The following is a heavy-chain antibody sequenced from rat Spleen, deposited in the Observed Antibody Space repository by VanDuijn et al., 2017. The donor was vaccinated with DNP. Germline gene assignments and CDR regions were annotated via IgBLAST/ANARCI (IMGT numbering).Heavy chain of an antibody. CDR1: GFTFSSHW. D-gene: IGHD1-1*01. Sequence: EVQLVETGGGLVQPGRSLKLSCIASGFTFSSHWMFWVRQAPGKGLEWVASINPDGTNTYYLDSVKGRFTISRDNAENTVYLQMNSLRSEDTATYYCTKDLQWYAMDAWGQGTSVTVSS. CDR2: INPDGTNT. J-gene: IGHJ4*01. CDR3: TKDLQWYAMDA. V-gene: IGHV5-58*01.